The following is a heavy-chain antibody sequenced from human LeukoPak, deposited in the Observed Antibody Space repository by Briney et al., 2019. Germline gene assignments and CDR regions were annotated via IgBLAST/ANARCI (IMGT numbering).Heavy chain of an antibody. V-gene: IGHV1-46*01. J-gene: IGHJ5*02. Sequence: ASVKVSCKASGYSFTTYHMHWVRQAPGQGLEWMGIINPSGGSTSYAQKFQGRVTMTRDMSTRTDYMELSSLRYEDTAVYYCARDVSSTSSWWFDPWGQGTLVIVSS. CDR3: ARDVSSTSSWWFDP. CDR1: GYSFTTYH. CDR2: INPSGGST. D-gene: IGHD2-2*01.